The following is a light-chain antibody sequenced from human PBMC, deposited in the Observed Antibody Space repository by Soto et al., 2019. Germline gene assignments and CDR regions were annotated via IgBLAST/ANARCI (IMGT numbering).Light chain of an antibody. Sequence: DIPMTQSPSSVSASVGDRVTITCRASQGISSWLAWYQQKPGKDPKLLIYAASSLQSGVPERFSGRGTRTDFTIPISNQQHQDFSTHYCQQANRFPLTFGGGTKVEIK. CDR2: AAS. J-gene: IGKJ4*01. CDR1: QGISSW. V-gene: IGKV1-12*01. CDR3: QQANRFPLT.